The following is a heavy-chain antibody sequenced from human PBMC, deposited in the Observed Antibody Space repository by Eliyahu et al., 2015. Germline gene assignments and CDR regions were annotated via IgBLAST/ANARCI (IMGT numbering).Heavy chain of an antibody. CDR2: IDWDDDK. CDR1: GFSLSTSGMC. D-gene: IGHD4-11*01. V-gene: IGHV2-70*15. J-gene: IGHJ4*02. Sequence: QVTLRESGPALVKPTQTLTLTCTFSGFSLSTSGMCVSWIRQPPGKALEWLARIDWDDDKYYSTSLKTRLTISKDTSKNQGVLRMTNMDPVDTATYYCARMRVNTRDFDYWGQGTLVTVSS. CDR3: ARMRVNTRDFDY.